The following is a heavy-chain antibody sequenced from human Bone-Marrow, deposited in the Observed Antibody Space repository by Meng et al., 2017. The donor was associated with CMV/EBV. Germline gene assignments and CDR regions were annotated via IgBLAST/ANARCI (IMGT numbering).Heavy chain of an antibody. D-gene: IGHD3-3*01. J-gene: IGHJ5*02. CDR1: SGALSGYY. CDR2: VNQSGTI. Sequence: SETLSLTCAVQSGALSGYYWSWIRQPPGKGLEWIGEVNQSGTINYNPSLKRRLTISVDTPNNQFSLKLKSGTAADTAVYYCARGLFRRTTIFGRFCFDPWGLGTLVTVSS. V-gene: IGHV4-34*01. CDR3: ARGLFRRTTIFGRFCFDP.